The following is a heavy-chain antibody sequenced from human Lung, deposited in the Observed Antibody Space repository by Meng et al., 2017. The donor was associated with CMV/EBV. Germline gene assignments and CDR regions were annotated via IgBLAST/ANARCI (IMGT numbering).Heavy chain of an antibody. V-gene: IGHV4-30-4*08. Sequence: LRLSCAASGFTFSGHYMDWVRQAPGKGLEWIGYIYYSGSTYYNPSLKSRVTISVDTSKNQFSLKLSSVTAADTAVYYCARGNWNDAFVLDYWGQGTLVTVSS. CDR2: IYYSGST. CDR3: ARGNWNDAFVLDY. J-gene: IGHJ4*02. CDR1: GFTFSGHY. D-gene: IGHD1-1*01.